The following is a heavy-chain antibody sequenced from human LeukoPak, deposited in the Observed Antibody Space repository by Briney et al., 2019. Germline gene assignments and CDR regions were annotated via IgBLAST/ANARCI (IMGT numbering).Heavy chain of an antibody. J-gene: IGHJ5*02. Sequence: GGSLRLSCAASGFTFSSYAMHWVRQAPGKGLEWVAVISYDGSNKYYADSVKGRFTISRDNSKNTLYLQMNSLRAEDTAVYYCANLLGYCSSTSCYPGENWFDPWGQGTLVTVSS. CDR1: GFTFSSYA. D-gene: IGHD2-2*01. V-gene: IGHV3-30-3*01. CDR2: ISYDGSNK. CDR3: ANLLGYCSSTSCYPGENWFDP.